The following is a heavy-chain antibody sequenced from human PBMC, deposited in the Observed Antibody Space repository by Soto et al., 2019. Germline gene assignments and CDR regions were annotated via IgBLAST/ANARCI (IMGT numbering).Heavy chain of an antibody. V-gene: IGHV1-69*13. CDR2: IIPIFGTA. J-gene: IGHJ6*02. Sequence: SVKVSCKASGVTFSSYAISWVRQAPGQGLEWMGGIIPIFGTANYAQKFQGRVTITADESTSTAYMELSSLRSEDTAVYYCARGYYGSGSYYISQTYYYYYYGMDVWGQGTTVTVSS. D-gene: IGHD3-10*01. CDR1: GVTFSSYA. CDR3: ARGYYGSGSYYISQTYYYYYYGMDV.